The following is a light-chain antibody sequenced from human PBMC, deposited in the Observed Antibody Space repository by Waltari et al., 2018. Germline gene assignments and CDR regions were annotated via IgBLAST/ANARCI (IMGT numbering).Light chain of an antibody. V-gene: IGLV1-40*01. Sequence: QSVLTQPPSVSGAPGQRVTISCPGSSPNIGAGYDVPWYQQLPGTAPKLLIYGNSNRPSGVPDRFSGSKSGTSASLAITGLQAEDEADYYCQAYDNSLTGSEVFGGGTKLTVL. CDR2: GNS. J-gene: IGLJ3*02. CDR1: SPNIGAGYD. CDR3: QAYDNSLTGSEV.